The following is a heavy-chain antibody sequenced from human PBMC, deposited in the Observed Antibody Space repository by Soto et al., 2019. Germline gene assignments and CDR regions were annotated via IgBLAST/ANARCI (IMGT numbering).Heavy chain of an antibody. CDR3: ARHNGPLYVGYYYDMDV. CDR2: IYYSGYT. CDR1: GGSISSSSYY. J-gene: IGHJ6*02. Sequence: SEALCLTCTGSGGSISSSSYYWGWIRQPPGKGLEWIGSIYYSGYTYYNPSLKSRATISVDTSKNQFSLKLSSVTAADTAVYYCARHNGPLYVGYYYDMDVWGQGTTVT. D-gene: IGHD3-16*01. V-gene: IGHV4-39*01.